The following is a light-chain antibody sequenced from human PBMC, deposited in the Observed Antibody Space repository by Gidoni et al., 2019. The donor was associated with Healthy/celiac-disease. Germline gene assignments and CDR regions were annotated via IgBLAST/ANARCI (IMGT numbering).Light chain of an antibody. Sequence: EIVMTQAQATLSVSPGERATLSCRASQSVRSNLAWYQQKPGQAPRLLIYGASTRATGIPARFSGSGSGTEFTLTISSLQSEDFAVYYCQQYNNWPPLYTFXQXTKLEIK. CDR3: QQYNNWPPLYT. J-gene: IGKJ2*01. CDR1: QSVRSN. CDR2: GAS. V-gene: IGKV3-15*01.